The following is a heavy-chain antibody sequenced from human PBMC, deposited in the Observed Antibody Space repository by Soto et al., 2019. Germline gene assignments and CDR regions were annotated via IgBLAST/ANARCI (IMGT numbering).Heavy chain of an antibody. CDR3: ARDALTAALTRIAAAGPKVNWFDP. Sequence: GGSLRLSCAASGFTFSSYAMHWVRQAPGKGLEWVAVISYDGSNKYYADSVKGRFTISRDNSKNTLYLQMNSLRAEDTAVYYCARDALTAALTRIAAAGPKVNWFDPWGQGTLVTVSS. CDR1: GFTFSSYA. V-gene: IGHV3-30-3*01. D-gene: IGHD6-13*01. J-gene: IGHJ5*02. CDR2: ISYDGSNK.